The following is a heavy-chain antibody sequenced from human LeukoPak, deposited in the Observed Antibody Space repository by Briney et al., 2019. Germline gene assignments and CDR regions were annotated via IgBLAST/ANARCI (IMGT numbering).Heavy chain of an antibody. CDR2: INPNSGGT. V-gene: IGHV1-2*02. D-gene: IGHD1-26*01. Sequence: ASVKVSCKASGYTFTGYYMHWVRQAPGQGLEWMGWINPNSGGTNYAQKFQGRVTMTRDTSISTAYMELSSLRSDDTAVYYCARVEEWELLYGTVEHWGQGTLVTVSS. CDR3: ARVEEWELLYGTVEH. J-gene: IGHJ1*01. CDR1: GYTFTGYY.